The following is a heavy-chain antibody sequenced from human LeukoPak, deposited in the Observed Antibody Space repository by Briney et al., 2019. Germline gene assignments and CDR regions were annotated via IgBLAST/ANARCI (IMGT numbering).Heavy chain of an antibody. J-gene: IGHJ5*02. CDR3: ARVPRRYDFWSGYREWFDP. CDR1: GYTFTSYG. CDR2: ISAYNGNT. D-gene: IGHD3-3*01. Sequence: ASVKVSCKASGYTFTSYGISWVRQAPGQGLEWMGWISAYNGNTNYAQKLQGRVTMTTDTSTSTAYMELRSLRSDDTAVYYCARVPRRYDFWSGYREWFDPWGQGTLVTVSS. V-gene: IGHV1-18*01.